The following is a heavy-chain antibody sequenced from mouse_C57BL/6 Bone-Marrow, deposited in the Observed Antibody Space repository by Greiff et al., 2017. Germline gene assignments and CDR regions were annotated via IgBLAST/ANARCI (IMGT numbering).Heavy chain of an antibody. V-gene: IGHV1-81*01. Sequence: LQESGAELARPGASVKLSCKASGYTFTSYGISWVKQRTGQGLEWIGEIYPRSGNTYYNEKFKGKATLTADKSSSTAYMELRSLTSEDSAVYFCATLREAYWGQGTLVTVSA. CDR2: IYPRSGNT. J-gene: IGHJ3*01. D-gene: IGHD1-1*01. CDR3: ATLREAY. CDR1: GYTFTSYG.